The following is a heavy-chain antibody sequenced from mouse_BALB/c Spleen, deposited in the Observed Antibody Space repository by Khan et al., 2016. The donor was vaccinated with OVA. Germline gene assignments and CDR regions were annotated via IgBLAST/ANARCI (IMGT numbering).Heavy chain of an antibody. CDR2: IWSDGST. CDR3: ARQPYYHYYIMDH. Sequence: QVQLKESGPGLVAPSQSLSITCTTSGFTLTNYGVHWVRQPPGKGLEWLVVIWSDGSTTYNSALKSRLSISKDNSTSQAFLKMNSLQTDDTAMYYCARQPYYHYYIMDHWGQGTSVTVSS. CDR1: GFTLTNYG. J-gene: IGHJ4*01. D-gene: IGHD2-10*01. V-gene: IGHV2-6-1*01.